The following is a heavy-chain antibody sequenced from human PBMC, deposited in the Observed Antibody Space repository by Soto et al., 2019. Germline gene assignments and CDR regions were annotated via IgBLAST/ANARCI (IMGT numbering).Heavy chain of an antibody. CDR2: IYYSGST. D-gene: IGHD6-19*01. J-gene: IGHJ5*02. Sequence: QVQLQESGPGLVKPSETLSLTCTVSGGSISSYYWSWIRQPPGKGLEWIGYIYYSGSTNYNPSLKSRVTISVDTSKNQSSLKLSSVAAADTAVYYCARGSVYSSGWSGWFDPWGQGTLVTVSS. CDR3: ARGSVYSSGWSGWFDP. CDR1: GGSISSYY. V-gene: IGHV4-59*01.